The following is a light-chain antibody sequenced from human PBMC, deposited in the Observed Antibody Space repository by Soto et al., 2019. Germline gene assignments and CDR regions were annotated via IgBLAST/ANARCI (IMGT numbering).Light chain of an antibody. V-gene: IGKV1-39*01. CDR3: QHADSFPLIT. Sequence: DIQMTQSPSSLSASVGDRVTITCRASQSISSYLNWYQQKPGKAPKLLIYAASSLQSGVPSRFSGSGSGTDFTLTISSLQPEDFATYYCQHADSFPLITFGQGTLLEIK. J-gene: IGKJ5*01. CDR1: QSISSY. CDR2: AAS.